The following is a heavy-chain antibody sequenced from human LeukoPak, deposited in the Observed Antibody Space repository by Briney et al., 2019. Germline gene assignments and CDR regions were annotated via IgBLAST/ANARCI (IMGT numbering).Heavy chain of an antibody. D-gene: IGHD5-24*01. CDR3: ACALGEMATITPVYY. Sequence: GASVRVSCKASGGTFSSYAISWVRQAPGQGLEWMGRIIPILGIANYAQKFQGRVTITADKSTSTAYMELSSLRSEDTAVYYCACALGEMATITPVYYWGQGTLVTVSS. J-gene: IGHJ4*02. CDR1: GGTFSSYA. V-gene: IGHV1-69*04. CDR2: IIPILGIA.